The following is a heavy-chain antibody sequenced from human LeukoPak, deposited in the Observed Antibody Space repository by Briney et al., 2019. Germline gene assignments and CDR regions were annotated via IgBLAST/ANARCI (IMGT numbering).Heavy chain of an antibody. CDR2: INHSGST. J-gene: IGHJ5*02. Sequence: SETLSLTCAVYGGSFSGYYWSWIRQPPGKGLEWIGEINHSGSTNYNPSLKSRVTISVDTSKNQFSLKLSSVTAADTAVYYCARDHSEFDPWGQGTLVTVSS. V-gene: IGHV4-34*01. CDR1: GGSFSGYY. CDR3: ARDHSEFDP.